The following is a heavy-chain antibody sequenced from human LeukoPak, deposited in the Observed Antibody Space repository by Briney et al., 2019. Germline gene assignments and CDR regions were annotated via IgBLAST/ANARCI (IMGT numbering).Heavy chain of an antibody. CDR2: IYYSGST. V-gene: IGHV4-39*02. Sequence: SETLSLTCTVSGGSISSSSYYWGWIRQPPGKGLEWIGSIYYSGSTYYNPSLKSRVTISVDTSKNQFSLKLSSVTAADTAVYYCARDDYGDTNFDLWGRGTLVTVSS. CDR1: GGSISSSSYY. D-gene: IGHD4-17*01. CDR3: ARDDYGDTNFDL. J-gene: IGHJ2*01.